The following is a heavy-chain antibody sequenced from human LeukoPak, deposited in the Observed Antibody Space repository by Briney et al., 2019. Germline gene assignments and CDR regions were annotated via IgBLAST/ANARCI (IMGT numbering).Heavy chain of an antibody. CDR3: AREHYDFWSGYLGY. D-gene: IGHD3-3*01. CDR2: TYYRSKWYN. CDR1: GDSVSSNSVA. V-gene: IGHV6-1*01. Sequence: SQTLSLTCAISGDSVSSNSVAWNWIRQSPSRGLEWLGRTYYRSKWYNDYAVSVKSRITINPDTSKNQFSLQLNSVTPEDTAVYYCAREHYDFWSGYLGYWGQGTLVTVSS. J-gene: IGHJ4*02.